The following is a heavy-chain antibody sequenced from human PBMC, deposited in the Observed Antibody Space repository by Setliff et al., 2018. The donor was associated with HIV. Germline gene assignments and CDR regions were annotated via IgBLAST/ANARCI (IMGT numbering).Heavy chain of an antibody. CDR1: GYTFTSYY. V-gene: IGHV1-46*03. D-gene: IGHD2-2*01. CDR3: ARDCSSTSCPGSFNYYYYYYYMDV. J-gene: IGHJ6*03. Sequence: ASVKVSCKTSGYTFTSYYMHWVRQAPGQGLEWMGTINPSGGSTSYEQKFQGRVTMTRDTSTSTVYMELSSLRSEDTAVYYCARDCSSTSCPGSFNYYYYYYYMDVWGKGTTVTVSS. CDR2: INPSGGST.